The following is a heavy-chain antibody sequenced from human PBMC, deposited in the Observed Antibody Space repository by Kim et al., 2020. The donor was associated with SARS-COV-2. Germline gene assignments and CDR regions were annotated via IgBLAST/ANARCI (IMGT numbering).Heavy chain of an antibody. J-gene: IGHJ6*02. D-gene: IGHD3-10*01. CDR3: ARDDRVVRGNYYYGMDV. V-gene: IGHV3-53*04. CDR2: IYSGGST. Sequence: GGSLRLSCAASGFTVSSNYMSWVRQAPGKGLEWVSVIYSGGSTYYADSVKGRFTISRHNSKNTLYLQMNSLRAEDTAVYYCARDDRVVRGNYYYGMDVWGQGTTVTVSS. CDR1: GFTVSSNY.